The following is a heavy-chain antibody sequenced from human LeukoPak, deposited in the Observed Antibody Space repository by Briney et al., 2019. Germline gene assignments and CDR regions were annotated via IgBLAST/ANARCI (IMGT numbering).Heavy chain of an antibody. CDR2: TYSGGTT. Sequence: GGSLRLSCAASGFTVSDNYMTWVRQAPGKGPEWVSVTYSGGTTYYADSVEGRFTISRDSAKNTLYLQMNSLRTEDTAVYYCAKEGGLGYCSTTSCAFAHWGRGTLVTVSS. CDR1: GFTVSDNY. CDR3: AKEGGLGYCSTTSCAFAH. J-gene: IGHJ4*02. D-gene: IGHD2-2*01. V-gene: IGHV3-53*01.